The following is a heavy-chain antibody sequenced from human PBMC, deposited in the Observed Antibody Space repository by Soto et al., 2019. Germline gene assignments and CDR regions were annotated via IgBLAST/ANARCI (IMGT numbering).Heavy chain of an antibody. CDR2: IYYSGST. J-gene: IGHJ5*02. V-gene: IGHV4-31*03. Sequence: QVQLQESGPGLVKPSQTLSLTCTVSGGSISSGGYYWSWIRQHPGKDLEWIGYIYYSGSTYYNPSLKRRVTISVDTSKNQFSLKLSSVTAADTAVYYCARAKKGIAAAENWFDPWGQGTLVTVSS. CDR3: ARAKKGIAAAENWFDP. D-gene: IGHD6-13*01. CDR1: GGSISSGGYY.